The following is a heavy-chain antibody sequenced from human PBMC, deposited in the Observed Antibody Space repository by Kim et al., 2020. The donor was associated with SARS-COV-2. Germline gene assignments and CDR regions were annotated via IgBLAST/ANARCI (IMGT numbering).Heavy chain of an antibody. CDR3: ARHKLRSIWFGALGDF. Sequence: SETLSLTCTVSGASIDSSDSYWGWIRQHPGKGLEWIGSLYYSGTTYYNPSLKSRVTISADTARNQFSLKMTSATAADTALYYCARHKLRSIWFGALGDF. CDR2: LYYSGTT. D-gene: IGHD3-10*01. V-gene: IGHV4-39*01. J-gene: IGHJ4*01. CDR1: GASIDSSDSY.